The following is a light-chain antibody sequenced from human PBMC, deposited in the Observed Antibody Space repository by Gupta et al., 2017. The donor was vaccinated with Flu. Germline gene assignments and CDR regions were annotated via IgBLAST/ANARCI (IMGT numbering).Light chain of an antibody. J-gene: IGKJ4*01. V-gene: IGKV2D-26*03. CDR1: QSVLHSDGDTY. CDR3: MQAAQDPKLT. CDR2: DVS. Sequence: VLTQTPPFLSITPGEHASMSFRSSQSVLHSDGDTYLYWCLQKARPVSTLLIYDVSNRFYGVLDRCIGSRSGRAFTINNLRVEAADFGVYYEMQAAQDPKLTLGGGTKVEIK.